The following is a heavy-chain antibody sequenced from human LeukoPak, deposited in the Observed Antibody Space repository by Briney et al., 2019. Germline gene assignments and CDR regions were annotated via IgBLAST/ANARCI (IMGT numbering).Heavy chain of an antibody. J-gene: IGHJ5*02. CDR1: GFTFSSFA. CDR2: ISLSGRNT. V-gene: IGHV3-23*01. Sequence: GGSLRLSCAASGFTFSSFAMSWVRQAPGKGLEWVSSISLSGRNTFYADSVKGRFAISRDNSKNTLYLQMNSLKAEDTAGYYCATGMRLLGLPWGQGSGVSLPS. D-gene: IGHD6-25*01. CDR3: ATGMRLLGLP.